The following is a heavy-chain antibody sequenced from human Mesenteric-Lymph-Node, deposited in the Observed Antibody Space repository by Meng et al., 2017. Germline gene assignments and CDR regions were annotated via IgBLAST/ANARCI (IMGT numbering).Heavy chain of an antibody. J-gene: IGHJ5*02. CDR2: ISGSGGST. CDR1: GFTFSSYA. Sequence: GESLKISCAASGFTFSSYAMSWVRQAPGKGLEWVSGISGSGGSTYHADSVKGRFTISRDNSKNTVYLQMNSLRADDTAVYYCAKERGDRLYCSGGSCYGSFDPWGQGTLVTVSS. V-gene: IGHV3-23*01. CDR3: AKERGDRLYCSGGSCYGSFDP. D-gene: IGHD2-15*01.